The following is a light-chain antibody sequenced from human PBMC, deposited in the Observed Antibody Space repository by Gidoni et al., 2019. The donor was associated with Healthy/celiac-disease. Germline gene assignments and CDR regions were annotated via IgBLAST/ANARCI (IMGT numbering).Light chain of an antibody. CDR1: QSISSY. CDR2: AAS. J-gene: IGKJ2*01. Sequence: DIQMTQSPSSLSASVGDRVTITCRARQSISSYLNWYQQKPGKAPKLLIYAASSLQSGVPSRFSGSGSGTDFTLTISSRQPEDFATYYCQQSYSTPLYTFGQGTKLEIK. CDR3: QQSYSTPLYT. V-gene: IGKV1-39*01.